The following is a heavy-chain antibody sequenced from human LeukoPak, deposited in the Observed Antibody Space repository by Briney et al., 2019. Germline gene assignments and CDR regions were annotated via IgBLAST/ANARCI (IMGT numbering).Heavy chain of an antibody. D-gene: IGHD4-17*01. CDR2: INHSGST. CDR1: GGSFSGYY. Sequence: SETLSLTCAVYGGSFSGYYWSWIRQPPGKGLEWIGEINHSGSTNYNPSLKSRVTISVDTSKNQFSLKLSSVTAADTAVYYCGTYGDYGMGAFDIWGQGTMVTVSS. CDR3: GTYGDYGMGAFDI. J-gene: IGHJ3*02. V-gene: IGHV4-34*01.